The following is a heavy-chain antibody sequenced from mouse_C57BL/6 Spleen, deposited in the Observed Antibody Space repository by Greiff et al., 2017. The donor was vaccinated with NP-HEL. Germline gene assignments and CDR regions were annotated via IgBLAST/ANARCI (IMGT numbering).Heavy chain of an antibody. CDR3: ARGAYGRNYFDY. V-gene: IGHV1-82*01. D-gene: IGHD1-1*01. J-gene: IGHJ2*01. CDR2: IYPGDGDT. Sequence: VQLQQSGPELVKPGASVKISCKASGYAFSSSWMNWVKQRPGKGLEWIGRIYPGDGDTNYNGKFKGKATLTADKSSSTAYMQLSSLTSEDSAVYFCARGAYGRNYFDYWGQGTTLTVSS. CDR1: GYAFSSSW.